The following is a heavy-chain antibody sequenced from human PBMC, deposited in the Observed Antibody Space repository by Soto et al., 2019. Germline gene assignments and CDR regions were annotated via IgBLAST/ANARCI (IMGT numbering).Heavy chain of an antibody. CDR1: RGTISSYY. D-gene: IGHD3-10*01. J-gene: IGHJ3*02. Sequence: QVQLQESGPVLVKPSETLSLTCTVSRGTISSYYWSWIRQHPGKGLEWIGYIYYSGSTNYNPSLKSRVTISVDTSKNQFSLKLSSVTAADTAVYYCARRHGSAFDIWGQGTMVTVSS. V-gene: IGHV4-59*01. CDR3: ARRHGSAFDI. CDR2: IYYSGST.